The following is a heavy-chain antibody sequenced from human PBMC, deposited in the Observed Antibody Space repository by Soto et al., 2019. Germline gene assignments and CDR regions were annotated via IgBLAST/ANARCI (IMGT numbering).Heavy chain of an antibody. CDR1: GFTFSSYD. J-gene: IGHJ6*02. D-gene: IGHD2-15*01. Sequence: GGSLRLSCAASGFTFSSYDMHWVRQATGKGLEWVSAIGTAGDTYYPGSVKGRFTISRENAKNSLYLQMNSLRAEDTAVYYCARVGPKDACSGGSCYHYGMDVWGQGTTVTVSS. CDR3: ARVGPKDACSGGSCYHYGMDV. V-gene: IGHV3-13*01. CDR2: IGTAGDT.